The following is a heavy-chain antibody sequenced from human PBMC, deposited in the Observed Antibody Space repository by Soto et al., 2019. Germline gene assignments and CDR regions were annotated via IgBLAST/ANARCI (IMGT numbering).Heavy chain of an antibody. J-gene: IGHJ4*02. Sequence: QVQLVESGGGVVQPGRSLRLSCAASGFTFRTYGMHWVRQAPGKGLEWVAAISYDGIQKYYADSVKGRFTISRDSAKNTVYLEMNSLSIEDSAVYYCAKDPPGGCHWFDNWGQGTLVTVSS. D-gene: IGHD6-19*01. V-gene: IGHV3-30*18. CDR1: GFTFRTYG. CDR2: ISYDGIQK. CDR3: AKDPPGGCHWFDN.